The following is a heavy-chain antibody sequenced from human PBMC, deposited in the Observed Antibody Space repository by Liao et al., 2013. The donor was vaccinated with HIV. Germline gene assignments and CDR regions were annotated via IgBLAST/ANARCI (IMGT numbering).Heavy chain of an antibody. CDR2: ISDSGSS. CDR1: GGSMNNVDYY. Sequence: QVQLQESGPGLVKPSQTLSLTCTVSGGSMNNVDYYWSWIRQSPGKGLQWIGRISDSGSSNYNPSLKSRATISVDTSKSQLSLELMSVTAADTAVYYCARGAGRQLVSWYFDLWGRGTLVTVSS. J-gene: IGHJ2*01. CDR3: ARGAGRQLVSWYFDL. V-gene: IGHV4-30-4*01. D-gene: IGHD6-6*01.